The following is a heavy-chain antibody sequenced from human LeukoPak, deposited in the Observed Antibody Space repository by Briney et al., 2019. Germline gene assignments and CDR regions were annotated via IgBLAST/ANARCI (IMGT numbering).Heavy chain of an antibody. J-gene: IGHJ6*02. CDR1: GYTFTSYY. D-gene: IGHD2-2*01. CDR3: AIGYCSSTSCYFFYCGMDV. Sequence: ASVKVSCKASGYTFTSYYMHWVRQAPGQGLEWMGIINPSGGSTSYAQKFQGRVTMTRDTSTSTVYMELSSLRSEDTAVYYCAIGYCSSTSCYFFYCGMDVWGQGTTVTVSS. V-gene: IGHV1-46*01. CDR2: INPSGGST.